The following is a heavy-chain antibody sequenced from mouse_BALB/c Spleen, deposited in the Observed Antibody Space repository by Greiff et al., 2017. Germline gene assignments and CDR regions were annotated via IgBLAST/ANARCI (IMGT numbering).Heavy chain of an antibody. D-gene: IGHD1-1*01. CDR1: GYTFTSYY. V-gene: IGHV1S81*02. Sequence: VKLQESGAELVKPGASVKLSCKASGYTFTSYYMYWVKQRPGQGLEWIGEINPSNGGTNFNEKFKSKATLTVDKSSSTAYMQLSSLTSEDSAVYYCTRSYGSSCSSWYFDVWGAGTTVTVSS. CDR2: INPSNGGT. J-gene: IGHJ1*01. CDR3: TRSYGSSCSSWYFDV.